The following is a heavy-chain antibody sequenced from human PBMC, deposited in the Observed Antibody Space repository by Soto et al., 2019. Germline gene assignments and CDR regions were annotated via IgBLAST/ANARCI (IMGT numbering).Heavy chain of an antibody. CDR1: GFPFSHYA. D-gene: IGHD2-2*01. V-gene: IGHV3-64*01. CDR3: ERVGCETRCSDYLYYYMDV. J-gene: IGHJ6*03. Sequence: QLVESGGGLVQPGGSLRLSCAASGFPFSHYAMQWVRQAPGKGLEYVSAIGSDGRNTYYENSVRGRFTISRDKSKNTLYLHMGSLRAEDMAVYYCERVGCETRCSDYLYYYMDVWGKGTTITVSS. CDR2: IGSDGRNT.